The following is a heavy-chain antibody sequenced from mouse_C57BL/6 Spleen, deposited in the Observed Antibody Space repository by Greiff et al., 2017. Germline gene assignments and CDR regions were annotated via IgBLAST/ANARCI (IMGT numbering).Heavy chain of an antibody. CDR2: IYPGSGST. D-gene: IGHD2-10*02. Sequence: QVQLQQSGPELVKPGASVKISCKASGYSFTSYYIHWVKQRPGQGLEWIGWIYPGSGSTKYNEKFKGKATLTADTSSSTSYMQLSSLTSEDSAVYDCDNSTVRKGWYFDVWGTGTTVTVSS. CDR1: GYSFTSYY. J-gene: IGHJ1*03. V-gene: IGHV1-66*01. CDR3: DNSTVRKGWYFDV.